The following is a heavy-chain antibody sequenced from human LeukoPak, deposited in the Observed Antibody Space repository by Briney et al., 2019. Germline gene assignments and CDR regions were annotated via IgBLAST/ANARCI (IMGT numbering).Heavy chain of an antibody. J-gene: IGHJ4*02. D-gene: IGHD3-9*01. Sequence: ASVKVSCKASGYTFTSYGISWVRQAPGQGLEWMGWISAYNGNTNYAQKLQGRVTMTTDTSTSTAYMELRSLRSDDTAVYYCARSLGAYFDWEKVDFDYWGQGTLVTVSS. V-gene: IGHV1-18*01. CDR3: ARSLGAYFDWEKVDFDY. CDR1: GYTFTSYG. CDR2: ISAYNGNT.